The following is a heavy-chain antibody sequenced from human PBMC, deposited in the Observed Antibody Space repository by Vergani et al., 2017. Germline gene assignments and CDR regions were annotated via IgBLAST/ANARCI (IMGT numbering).Heavy chain of an antibody. CDR3: ARDRRPNWFDP. CDR2: IRSKANSYAT. V-gene: IGHV3-73*02. Sequence: EVQLVESGGGLVQPGGSLKLSCAASGFTFSGSAMHWVRQASGKGLEWVGRIRSKANSYATAYAASVKGRFTISRDDSKNTAYLQMNSLKTEDTAVYYCARDRRPNWFDPWGQGTLVTVSS. J-gene: IGHJ5*02. CDR1: GFTFSGSA. D-gene: IGHD3-16*02.